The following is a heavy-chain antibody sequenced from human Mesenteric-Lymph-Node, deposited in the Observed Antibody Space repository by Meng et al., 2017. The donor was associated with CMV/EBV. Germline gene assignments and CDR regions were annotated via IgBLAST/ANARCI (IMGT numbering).Heavy chain of an antibody. CDR2: INPNSGVS. V-gene: IGHV1-2*06. CDR1: GYTFTDFY. CDR3: ARDNVNPEGFDP. D-gene: IGHD2/OR15-2a*01. Sequence: QVQLVQSGAEVGKPGAAVSVSCTASGYTFTDFYIHWVRQAPGQGLEWMGRINPNSGVSNSAQNFQGRVTMTRDTSISTAYMELGRLTSDDTAVYYCARDNVNPEGFDPWGQGTLVTVSS. J-gene: IGHJ5*02.